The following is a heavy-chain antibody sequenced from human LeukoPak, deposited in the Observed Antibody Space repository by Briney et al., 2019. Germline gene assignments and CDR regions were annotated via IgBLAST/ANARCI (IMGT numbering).Heavy chain of an antibody. CDR1: GFTFDDYT. D-gene: IGHD2/OR15-2a*01. Sequence: GGSLRLSCAASGFTFDDYTMHWVRQAPGKGLEWVSSISGGSHDKYYADSLKGRFTISRDNANSSLYLQMHSLRVGDTAVYYCGRVAQDTFSPWGQGTLVTVSS. CDR2: ISGGSHDK. CDR3: GRVAQDTFSP. J-gene: IGHJ5*02. V-gene: IGHV3-21*06.